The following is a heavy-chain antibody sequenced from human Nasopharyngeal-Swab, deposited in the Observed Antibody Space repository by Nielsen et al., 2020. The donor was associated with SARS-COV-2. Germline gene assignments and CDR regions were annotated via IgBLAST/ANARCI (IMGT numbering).Heavy chain of an antibody. Sequence: VRQAPGKGLEWMGIIYPGDSDTRYSPSFQGQVTISADKSISTAYLQWSSLKGSDTAMYYCASSPYSSSVYYYYGMDVWGKGTTVTVSS. CDR2: IYPGDSDT. D-gene: IGHD6-6*01. J-gene: IGHJ6*04. V-gene: IGHV5-51*01. CDR3: ASSPYSSSVYYYYGMDV.